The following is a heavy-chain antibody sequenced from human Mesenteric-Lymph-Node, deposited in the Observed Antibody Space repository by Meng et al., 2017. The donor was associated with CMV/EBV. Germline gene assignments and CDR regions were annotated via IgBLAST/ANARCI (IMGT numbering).Heavy chain of an antibody. V-gene: IGHV3-48*04. Sequence: GESLKISCAASGFSLSDYSMNWVRQAPGKGLEWISYISVDSATIYYADSVKGRFTISRDNAKNSLYLQMNSLRAEDTAVYYCARTFYGSGSPIDYWGQGTLVTVSS. D-gene: IGHD3-10*01. CDR2: ISVDSATI. J-gene: IGHJ4*02. CDR3: ARTFYGSGSPIDY. CDR1: GFSLSDYS.